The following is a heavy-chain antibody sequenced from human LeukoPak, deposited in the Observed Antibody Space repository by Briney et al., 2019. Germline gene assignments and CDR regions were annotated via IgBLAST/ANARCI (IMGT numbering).Heavy chain of an antibody. D-gene: IGHD3-3*01. J-gene: IGHJ4*02. Sequence: GGSLRLSCAASGFTFSNDGIHWVRQAPGKGLEWVGVIWHDGSNKYYGDSVKGRFTISRDNSKNTLYLQMSSLRVEDTAVYYCARQTATYDLDYWGQGTLVTVSS. CDR1: GFTFSNDG. CDR3: ARQTATYDLDY. CDR2: IWHDGSNK. V-gene: IGHV3-33*01.